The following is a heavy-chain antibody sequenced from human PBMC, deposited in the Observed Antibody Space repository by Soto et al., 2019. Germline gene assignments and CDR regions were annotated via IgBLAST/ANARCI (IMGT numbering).Heavy chain of an antibody. Sequence: SETLSLTCTVSGGSISSYYWSWIRQPPGKGLEWIGYIYYSGSTNYNPSLKGRVTISVDTSKNQFSLKLSSVTAADTAVYYCAREPRGYYDSSGYFDYCGQGTLVPVS. V-gene: IGHV4-59*01. D-gene: IGHD3-22*01. J-gene: IGHJ4*02. CDR3: AREPRGYYDSSGYFDY. CDR2: IYYSGST. CDR1: GGSISSYY.